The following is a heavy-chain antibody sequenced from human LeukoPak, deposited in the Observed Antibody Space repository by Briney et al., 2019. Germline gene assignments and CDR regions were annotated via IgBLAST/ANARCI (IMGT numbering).Heavy chain of an antibody. J-gene: IGHJ3*02. D-gene: IGHD3-3*01. V-gene: IGHV1-8*01. CDR1: GYTFTSYD. CDR3: ARVLDAANYDFWSGYPNGAFDI. CDR2: MNPNSGNT. Sequence: ASVKVSCKASGYTFTSYDINWVRQATGQGLEWMGWMNPNSGNTDYAQNLQGRVTMTRNNSIGTAYMELSSLRSEDTAVYYCARVLDAANYDFWSGYPNGAFDIWGQGTMVTVSS.